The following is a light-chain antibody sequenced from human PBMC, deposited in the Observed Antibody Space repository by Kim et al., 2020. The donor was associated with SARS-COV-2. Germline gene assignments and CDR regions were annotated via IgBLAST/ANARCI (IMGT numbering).Light chain of an antibody. CDR3: EAWNSSTKGV. Sequence: VSAEPATTISWSGDKWRKRLLSWYQKRADQSPVVVIYQDDQRPSGIPGRISGYNSGNTTTLTTRGTQGTDEADYYSEAWNSSTKGVFGGGTKLTVL. CDR1: KWRKRL. V-gene: IGLV3-1*01. CDR2: QDD. J-gene: IGLJ3*02.